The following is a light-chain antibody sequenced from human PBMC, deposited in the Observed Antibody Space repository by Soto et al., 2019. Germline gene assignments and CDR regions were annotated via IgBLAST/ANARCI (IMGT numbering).Light chain of an antibody. CDR1: QDISSW. Sequence: DIQMTQSPSSVSASVGDRVTITCRASQDISSWVAWYQQKPGKAPKLLISAASSLQSGVPRRFSGSGSGTDFTLTISSLQPEDFATYYCQQSYITLSLTFGGGTKVDIK. CDR3: QQSYITLSLT. V-gene: IGKV1-12*01. CDR2: AAS. J-gene: IGKJ4*01.